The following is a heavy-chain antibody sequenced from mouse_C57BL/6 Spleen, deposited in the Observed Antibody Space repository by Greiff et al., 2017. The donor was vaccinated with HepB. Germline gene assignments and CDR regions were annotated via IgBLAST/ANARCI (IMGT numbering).Heavy chain of an antibody. D-gene: IGHD1-1*01. V-gene: IGHV1-4*01. CDR1: GYTFTSYT. Sequence: VQLVESGAELARPGASVKMSCKASGYTFTSYTMHWVKQRPGQGLEWIGYINPSSGYTKYNQKFKDKATLTADKSSSTAYMQLSSLTSEDSAVYYCAASSYAMDYWGQGTSVTVSS. J-gene: IGHJ4*01. CDR2: INPSSGYT. CDR3: AASSYAMDY.